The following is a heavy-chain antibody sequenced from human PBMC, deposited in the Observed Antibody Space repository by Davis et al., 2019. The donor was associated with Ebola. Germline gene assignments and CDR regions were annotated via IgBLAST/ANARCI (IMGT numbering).Heavy chain of an antibody. CDR1: GGSVSSGSYY. CDR2: IYYSGST. CDR3: ARLPDSSGQPGLDY. J-gene: IGHJ4*02. V-gene: IGHV4-61*01. Sequence: SETLSLTCTVSGGSVSSGSYYWSWIRQPPGKGLEWIGYIYYSGSTNYNPSLKSRVTISVDTSKNQFSLKLSSVTAADTAVYYCARLPDSSGQPGLDYWGQGTLVTVSS. D-gene: IGHD3-22*01.